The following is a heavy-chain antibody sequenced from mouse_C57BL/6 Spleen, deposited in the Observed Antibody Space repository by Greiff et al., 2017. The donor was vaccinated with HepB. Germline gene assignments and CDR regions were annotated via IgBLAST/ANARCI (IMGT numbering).Heavy chain of an antibody. V-gene: IGHV1-81*01. J-gene: IGHJ3*01. CDR1: GYTFTSYG. CDR2: IYPRSGNT. CDR3: AREGAYDYDEAWFAY. Sequence: VKLVESGAELARPGASVKLSCKASGYTFTSYGISWVKQRTGQGLEWIGEIYPRSGNTYYNEKFKGKATLTADKSSSTAYKELRSLTSEDSAVYFCAREGAYDYDEAWFAYWGQGTLVTVSA. D-gene: IGHD2-4*01.